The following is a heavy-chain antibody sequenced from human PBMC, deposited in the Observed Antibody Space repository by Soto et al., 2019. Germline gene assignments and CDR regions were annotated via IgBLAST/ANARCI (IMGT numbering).Heavy chain of an antibody. Sequence: EVQLVESGGGLVQPGGSLRLSCEDSGFTFSSYDMHWVRQPQGKGLEYVSAISNNGGSTYYANSVKGRFTISRDNFKNTLYLQMGSLRAEDMAVYYCAREGNSSGWKGGFGNWGQGTLVTVSS. V-gene: IGHV3-64*01. D-gene: IGHD6-19*01. CDR2: ISNNGGST. CDR1: GFTFSSYD. J-gene: IGHJ4*02. CDR3: AREGNSSGWKGGFGN.